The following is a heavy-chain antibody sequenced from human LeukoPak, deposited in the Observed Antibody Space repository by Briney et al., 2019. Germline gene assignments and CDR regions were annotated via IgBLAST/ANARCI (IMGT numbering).Heavy chain of an antibody. D-gene: IGHD6-13*01. CDR2: INHSGST. CDR3: AKDIGSSTPRDY. CDR1: GGSFSGYY. V-gene: IGHV4-34*01. J-gene: IGHJ4*02. Sequence: PSETLSLTCAVYGGSFSGYYWSWIRQPPGKGLEWIGEINHSGSTNYNPSLKSRVTISLDKSNNQLSLKLSSVTAADTAVYYCAKDIGSSTPRDYWGQGTLVTVSS.